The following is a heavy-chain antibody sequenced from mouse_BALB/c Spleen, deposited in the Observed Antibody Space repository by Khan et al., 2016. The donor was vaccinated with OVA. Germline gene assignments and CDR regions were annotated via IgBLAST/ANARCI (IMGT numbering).Heavy chain of an antibody. CDR1: GYTFTSYW. CDR2: IFPGTGTT. V-gene: IGHV1S132*01. Sequence: QVQLQQSGAELVKPGASVKLSCKTSGYTFTSYWIQWVKQRPGQGLGWIGEIFPGTGTTYYNEKFKGKATLTIDTSSSTAYMQLSSLTSEDSAVYFCARALDGYGAMDYWGQVTSVTVSS. CDR3: ARALDGYGAMDY. J-gene: IGHJ4*01. D-gene: IGHD2-3*01.